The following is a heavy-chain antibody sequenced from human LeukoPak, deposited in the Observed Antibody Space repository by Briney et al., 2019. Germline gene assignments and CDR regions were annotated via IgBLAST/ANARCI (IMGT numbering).Heavy chain of an antibody. V-gene: IGHV1-69*01. Sequence: SSVKVSCKASGGTFSSYAISWVRQAPGQGLEWMGGIIPIFGTANYAQKFQGRVTITADESTSTAYMQLSSLRSDDAAVYYSARNLFDYGDYVVYFDYWGQGTLVTVSS. CDR3: ARNLFDYGDYVVYFDY. J-gene: IGHJ4*02. CDR2: IIPIFGTA. CDR1: GGTFSSYA. D-gene: IGHD4-17*01.